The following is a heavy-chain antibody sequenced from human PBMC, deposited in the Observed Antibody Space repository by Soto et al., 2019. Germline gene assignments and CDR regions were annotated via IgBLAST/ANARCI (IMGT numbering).Heavy chain of an antibody. Sequence: QVRLVQSGAEVKKPGASVKVSCKASGYTFTSYDINWVRQATGQGLEWMGWMNPNSGNTGYAQKFQGRVTMTRNTSISTAYMELSSLRSEDTAVYYCAREGIAAAGTGMNFDYWGQGTLVTVSS. J-gene: IGHJ4*02. V-gene: IGHV1-8*01. D-gene: IGHD6-13*01. CDR1: GYTFTSYD. CDR2: MNPNSGNT. CDR3: AREGIAAAGTGMNFDY.